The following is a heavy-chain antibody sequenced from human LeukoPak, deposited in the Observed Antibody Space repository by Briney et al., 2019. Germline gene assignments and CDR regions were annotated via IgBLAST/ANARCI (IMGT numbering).Heavy chain of an antibody. V-gene: IGHV4-59*01. Sequence: SETLSLTCTVSGGSIRSYYWSWIRQPPGKGLEWIGYIYYSGSTNYNPSLKSRVTLSVDTSKNQFSLKLSSVTAADTAVYYCAREGDYSNYLPFDYWGQGTLVTVSS. CDR1: GGSIRSYY. CDR2: IYYSGST. D-gene: IGHD4-11*01. CDR3: AREGDYSNYLPFDY. J-gene: IGHJ4*02.